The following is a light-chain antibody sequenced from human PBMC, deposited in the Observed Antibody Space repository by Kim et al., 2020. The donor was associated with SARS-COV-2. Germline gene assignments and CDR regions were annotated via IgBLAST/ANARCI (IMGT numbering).Light chain of an antibody. J-gene: IGKJ1*01. Sequence: DIQMTQSPSTLSASVGDRVTITCRASQTISGWLAWYQQKPGKAPKLLISKASNLEIGVPSRFSGIGSGTEFTLTISSLQPDDFATYYCQQDDTSSRTFGQGTKVDIK. V-gene: IGKV1-5*03. CDR1: QTISGW. CDR2: KAS. CDR3: QQDDTSSRT.